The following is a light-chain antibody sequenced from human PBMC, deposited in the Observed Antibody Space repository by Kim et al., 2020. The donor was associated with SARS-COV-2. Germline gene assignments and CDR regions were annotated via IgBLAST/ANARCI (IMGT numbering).Light chain of an antibody. CDR3: AAWDDSLNRVV. V-gene: IGLV1-44*01. Sequence: GQSVTISCSGSSSNIGINTVTWYQQLPGMAPKPLIYSNNQRPSGVPERFSGSKSVTSASLAIGGLQSEYEAHYYCAAWDDSLNRVVFGGGTQLTVL. J-gene: IGLJ2*01. CDR2: SNN. CDR1: SSNIGINT.